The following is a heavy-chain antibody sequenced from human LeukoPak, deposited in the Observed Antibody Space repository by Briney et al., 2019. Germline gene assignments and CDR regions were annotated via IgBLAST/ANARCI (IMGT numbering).Heavy chain of an antibody. CDR1: GFTFSTYW. J-gene: IGHJ4*02. CDR3: ARLPLTARRHFDY. V-gene: IGHV3-7*03. CDR2: IKEDGSQK. Sequence: GGSLRLSCAASGFTFSTYWMSWVRQAQGNGLEWVANIKEDGSQKYYVDSVKGRFTISRDNAKNSQYLQMNSLRAEDTAVYYCARLPLTARRHFDYWGQGTLVTVSS. D-gene: IGHD5-18*01.